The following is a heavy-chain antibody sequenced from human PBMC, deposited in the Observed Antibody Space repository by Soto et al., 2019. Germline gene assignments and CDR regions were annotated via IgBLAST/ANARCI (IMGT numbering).Heavy chain of an antibody. CDR2: ISGSGGST. CDR3: AKPYSSGWSANDY. Sequence: EVQLLESGGGLVQPGGSLRLSCAASGFTFSSYAMSWVRQAPGKGLEWVSAISGSGGSTYYADSVKGRFTISRDNSKSTLYLQMNSLRADDTAVYYGAKPYSSGWSANDYWGQGTLVTVCS. J-gene: IGHJ4*02. V-gene: IGHV3-23*01. D-gene: IGHD6-19*01. CDR1: GFTFSSYA.